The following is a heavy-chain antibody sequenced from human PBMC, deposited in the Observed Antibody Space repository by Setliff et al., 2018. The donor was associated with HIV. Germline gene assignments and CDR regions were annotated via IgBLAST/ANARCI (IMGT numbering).Heavy chain of an antibody. V-gene: IGHV3-66*04. Sequence: PSETLSLTCAVSGGSISSRNWWSWVRQAPGKGLEWVSIIYSDDYTKYAGSLKGRFTISRDTSKNTLYLQMNSLRAEDTAVYYCARRAYCSSTTCFDNWGQGTLVTVSS. CDR1: GGSISSRNW. D-gene: IGHD2-2*01. CDR2: IYSDDYT. CDR3: ARRAYCSSTTCFDN. J-gene: IGHJ4*02.